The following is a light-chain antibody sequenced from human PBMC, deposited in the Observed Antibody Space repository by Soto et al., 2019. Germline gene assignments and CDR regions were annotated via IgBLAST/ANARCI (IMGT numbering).Light chain of an antibody. V-gene: IGKV3-15*01. Sequence: DTVITHSPATLSVSPGERATLSCRASQSVGTNLAWYQQKRGQPPRLLIFGAYARVADIPARFSGSGSGTDFTLTISSLEPEDFAVHYCQQRSNLPVTFGQGTRLEIK. CDR3: QQRSNLPVT. CDR2: GAY. CDR1: QSVGTN. J-gene: IGKJ5*01.